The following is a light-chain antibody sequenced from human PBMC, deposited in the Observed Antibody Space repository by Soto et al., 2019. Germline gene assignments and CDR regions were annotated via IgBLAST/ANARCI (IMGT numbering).Light chain of an antibody. V-gene: IGKV3-11*01. CDR3: LQRSNWPST. Sequence: EIVLTQSPATLSLSPGDRATLSCRASQSDSSYLAWYQQKPGQAPRLLIYDASNRATGIPARFSGSGSGTDFTLTITSLEREDFAVYYCLQRSNWPSTFGGGTTVEIK. CDR2: DAS. CDR1: QSDSSY. J-gene: IGKJ4*01.